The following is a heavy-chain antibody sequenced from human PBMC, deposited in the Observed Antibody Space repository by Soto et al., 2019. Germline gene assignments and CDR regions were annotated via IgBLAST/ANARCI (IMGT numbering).Heavy chain of an antibody. J-gene: IGHJ6*02. D-gene: IGHD3-16*02. V-gene: IGHV4-31*02. CDR2: IYYSGST. Sequence: SETLSLPWTVSGGSIRSGGYYWGWVRQHPGKGLEWIGYIYYSGSTYYNPSLKSRVTIAVDTSKNQFSLKLSSVTAADTAVYYCARESVWGSYRYADYGMDVWGQGTTVTV. CDR3: ARESVWGSYRYADYGMDV. CDR1: GGSIRSGGYY.